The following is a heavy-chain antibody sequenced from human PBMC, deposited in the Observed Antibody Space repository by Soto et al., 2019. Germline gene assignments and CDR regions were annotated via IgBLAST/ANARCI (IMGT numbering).Heavy chain of an antibody. Sequence: SETLSLTCTVSGDSISSYYWSCSLQPPGKRLEGIEYIDYSGKTNYTHYLKSRVTISIDTTENQFSLKLSSVTAAAAAVYYCASLPRDDYNQFAYYIDVWGQGTMVTVSS. V-gene: IGHV4-59*01. CDR3: ASLPRDDYNQFAYYIDV. J-gene: IGHJ6*03. CDR1: GDSISSYY. CDR2: IDYSGKT. D-gene: IGHD4-4*01.